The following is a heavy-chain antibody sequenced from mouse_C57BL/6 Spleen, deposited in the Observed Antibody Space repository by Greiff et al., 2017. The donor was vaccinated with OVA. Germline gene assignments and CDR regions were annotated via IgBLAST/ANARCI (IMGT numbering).Heavy chain of an antibody. CDR2: IDPSDSYT. CDR3: ARVYLDYFDY. V-gene: IGHV1-69*01. J-gene: IGHJ2*01. Sequence: QVQLQQPGAELVMPGASVKLSCKASGYTFTSYWMHWVKQRPGQGLEWIGEIDPSDSYTNYNQKFKGKSTLTVDKSSSTAYMQLSSLTSEDSAVYYCARVYLDYFDYWGQGTTLTVSS. CDR1: GYTFTSYW. D-gene: IGHD2-3*01.